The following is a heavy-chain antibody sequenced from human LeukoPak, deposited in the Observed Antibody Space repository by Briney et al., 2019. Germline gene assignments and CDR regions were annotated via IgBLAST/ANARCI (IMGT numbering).Heavy chain of an antibody. J-gene: IGHJ4*02. Sequence: KPSETLSLTCTVSGGSISSSSYYWGWIRQPPGKGLEWIGSIYYSGSTYYNPSLKSRVTISVDTSKNQFSLKLSSVTAADTAVYYCARTKWELRRPYDYWGQGTLVTVSS. D-gene: IGHD1-26*01. CDR1: GGSISSSSYY. V-gene: IGHV4-39*01. CDR2: IYYSGST. CDR3: ARTKWELRRPYDY.